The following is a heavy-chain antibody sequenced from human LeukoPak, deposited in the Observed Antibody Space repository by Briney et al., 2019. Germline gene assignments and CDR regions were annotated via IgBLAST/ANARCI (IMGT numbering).Heavy chain of an antibody. Sequence: GGSLRLSCAASGFTFSTYNMNWVRQAPGKGLEWVSSISGSSSYIYYADSVKGRFTISRDNAKNSLYLQMNSLRAEDTAVYYCARAYSSSWYDRDDAFDIWGQGAMVTVSP. CDR2: ISGSSSYI. CDR3: ARAYSSSWYDRDDAFDI. D-gene: IGHD6-13*01. V-gene: IGHV3-21*01. J-gene: IGHJ3*02. CDR1: GFTFSTYN.